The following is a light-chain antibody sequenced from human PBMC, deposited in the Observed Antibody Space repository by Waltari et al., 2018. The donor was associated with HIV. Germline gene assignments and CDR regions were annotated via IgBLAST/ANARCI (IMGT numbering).Light chain of an antibody. CDR2: DTS. CDR3: LLSYSGASWV. J-gene: IGLJ3*02. V-gene: IGLV7-46*01. Sequence: QAVVTHVPSLTVSPGGPVTLTCASATGALSLLRYPYWFQQKPGQAPTTLIFDTSNKHSWTPARFSGSLLGGKAALTLSGAQPEDEAEYYCLLSYSGASWVFGGGTKVTVL. CDR1: TGALSLLRY.